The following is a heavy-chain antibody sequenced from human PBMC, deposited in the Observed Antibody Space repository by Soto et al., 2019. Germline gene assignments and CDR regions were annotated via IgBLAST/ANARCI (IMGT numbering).Heavy chain of an antibody. CDR3: ARGGAVSSGWYDGH. D-gene: IGHD6-19*01. Sequence: EVQLVESGGGIVQPGGSLRLSCGASGFTFSTYNMHWVRQGPGKGLVWVSRINSDGSSTRYADSVKGRFTISRDNAKNTLYLQMNSLRVEDTAIYYCARGGAVSSGWYDGHWRLGTLVTVSS. J-gene: IGHJ4*02. CDR2: INSDGSST. V-gene: IGHV3-74*01. CDR1: GFTFSTYN.